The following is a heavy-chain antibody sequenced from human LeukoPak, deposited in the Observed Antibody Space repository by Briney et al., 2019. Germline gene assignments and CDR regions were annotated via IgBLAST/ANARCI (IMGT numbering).Heavy chain of an antibody. CDR3: ARESDCGGDCPHWN. CDR2: ISSSSSYI. CDR1: GFTFSSYS. V-gene: IGHV3-21*01. D-gene: IGHD2-21*02. J-gene: IGHJ4*02. Sequence: GGSLRLSCAASGFTFSSYSMNWVRQAPGKGLEWVSSISSSSSYIYYADSVKGRFTISRDSAKNSLYLQMNSLRAEDTAVYYCARESDCGGDCPHWNWGQGTLVTVSS.